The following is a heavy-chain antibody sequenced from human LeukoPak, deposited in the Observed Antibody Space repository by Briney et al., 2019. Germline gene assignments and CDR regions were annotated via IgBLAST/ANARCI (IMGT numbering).Heavy chain of an antibody. Sequence: ASVKVSCKVSGYTLTELSMHWVRQAPGKGLEWMGGFDPEDGETIYAQKFQGRVTMTEDTSTDTAYMELSSLRSEDTAVYYCATAEGYCSSTSCYGVYYSDYWGQGTLVTVSS. CDR1: GYTLTELS. CDR2: FDPEDGET. V-gene: IGHV1-24*01. CDR3: ATAEGYCSSTSCYGVYYSDY. J-gene: IGHJ4*02. D-gene: IGHD2-2*01.